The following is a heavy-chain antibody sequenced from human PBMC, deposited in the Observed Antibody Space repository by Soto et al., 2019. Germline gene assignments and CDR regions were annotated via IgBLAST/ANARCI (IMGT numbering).Heavy chain of an antibody. CDR3: ARLGTPGGDYYYYYGMDV. D-gene: IGHD1-7*01. CDR2: IYPGDSDT. CDR1: GYSFTSYW. V-gene: IGHV5-51*01. Sequence: PGESLKISCKGSGYSFTSYWIGWVRQMPGKGLEWMGIIYPGDSDTRYSPSFQGQVTISADKSISTAYLQWSSLKASDTAMYYCARLGTPGGDYYYYYGMDVWGQGTTVTVSS. J-gene: IGHJ6*02.